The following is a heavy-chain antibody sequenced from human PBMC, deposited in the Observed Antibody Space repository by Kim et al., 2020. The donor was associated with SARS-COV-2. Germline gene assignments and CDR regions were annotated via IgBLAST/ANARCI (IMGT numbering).Heavy chain of an antibody. D-gene: IGHD3-10*01. V-gene: IGHV3-53*01. Sequence: GGSLRLSCAASGFTVSSNYMSWVRQAPGKGLEWVSVIYSGGSTYYADSVKGRFTISRDNSKNTLYLQMNSLRAEDTAVYYCASRLVRGVIIYYGMDVWGQGTTVTVSS. CDR2: IYSGGST. CDR1: GFTVSSNY. CDR3: ASRLVRGVIIYYGMDV. J-gene: IGHJ6*02.